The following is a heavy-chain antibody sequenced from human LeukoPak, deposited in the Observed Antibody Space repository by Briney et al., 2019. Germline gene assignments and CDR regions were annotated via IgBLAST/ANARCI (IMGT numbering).Heavy chain of an antibody. Sequence: SETLSLTCTASGVSISSYYWSWIGQPAGKGLVWIGRIYTGGGTNYNPSLKSRVTMSVETSKNQFSLKLSSVTAADTAVYYCARSGYYDFWSGYYTQDFDYWGQGTLVTVSS. CDR1: GVSISSYY. CDR3: ARSGYYDFWSGYYTQDFDY. J-gene: IGHJ4*02. D-gene: IGHD3-3*01. CDR2: IYTGGGT. V-gene: IGHV4-4*07.